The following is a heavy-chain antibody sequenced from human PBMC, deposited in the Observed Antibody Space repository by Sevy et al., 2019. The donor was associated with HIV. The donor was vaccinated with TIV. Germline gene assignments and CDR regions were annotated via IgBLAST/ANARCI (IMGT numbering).Heavy chain of an antibody. J-gene: IGHJ4*02. Sequence: GGSLRLSCVASGLIFDSFWMIWVRQVPGKGLEWVANINQDGTTTYYLGSVRGRFTISRDNAKKSVYLQMNSLRAEDSALYYCVRAIAILDSFWGQGTLVTVSS. CDR2: INQDGTTT. D-gene: IGHD3-3*01. V-gene: IGHV3-7*04. CDR1: GLIFDSFW. CDR3: VRAIAILDSF.